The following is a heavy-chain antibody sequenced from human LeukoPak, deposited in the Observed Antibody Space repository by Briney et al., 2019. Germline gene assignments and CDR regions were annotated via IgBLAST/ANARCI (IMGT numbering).Heavy chain of an antibody. Sequence: SETLSLTCTVSGGSISSSSYYWGWIRPPPGKGLEWIGSIYYSGSTYYNPSLKSRVTISVDTSKNQFSLKLSSVTAADTAVYYCARAVAGTYYYYMDVWGKGTTVTVSS. D-gene: IGHD6-19*01. V-gene: IGHV4-39*07. CDR1: GGSISSSSYY. CDR2: IYYSGST. CDR3: ARAVAGTYYYYMDV. J-gene: IGHJ6*03.